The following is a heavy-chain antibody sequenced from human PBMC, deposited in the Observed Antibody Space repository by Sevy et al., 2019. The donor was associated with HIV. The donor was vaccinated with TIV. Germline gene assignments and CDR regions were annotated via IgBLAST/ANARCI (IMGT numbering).Heavy chain of an antibody. V-gene: IGHV1-69*13. Sequence: ASVKVSCKASGGTFSSYAISWVRQAPGQGLEWMGGIIPIFGTANYAQKFQGRVTITADESTSTAYMELSSLSSEDTAVYYWARVGVGATGTDAFDIWGQGTMVTVSS. CDR2: IIPIFGTA. CDR3: ARVGVGATGTDAFDI. D-gene: IGHD1-26*01. J-gene: IGHJ3*02. CDR1: GGTFSSYA.